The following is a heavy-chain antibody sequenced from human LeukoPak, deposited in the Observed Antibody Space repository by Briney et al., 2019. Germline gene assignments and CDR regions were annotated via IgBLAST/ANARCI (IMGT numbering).Heavy chain of an antibody. J-gene: IGHJ4*02. CDR2: IYPSDSDT. CDR3: ARPLQGIVGATGFDY. V-gene: IGHV5-51*01. CDR1: EYSFATYW. Sequence: GESLKISCQGSEYSFATYWITWLRQMPGKGLEWMGIIYPSDSDTRYSPSFQGQVTISADKSIKTAYLQWSSLKASDTAMYYCARPLQGIVGATGFDYWGQGTLVTVSS. D-gene: IGHD1-26*01.